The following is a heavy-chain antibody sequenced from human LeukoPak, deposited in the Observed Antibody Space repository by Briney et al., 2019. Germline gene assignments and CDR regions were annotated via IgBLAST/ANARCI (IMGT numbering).Heavy chain of an antibody. J-gene: IGHJ4*02. D-gene: IGHD3-16*01. Sequence: GGSLRLSCAASGFIFSTYGMSWVRQAPGKGLEWVSTIRGIGGSTYYADSGKGRFTISRDNSKNTLYLQMNSLRAEDTAVYYCAKAFRRGGPFDYWGQGTLVTVSS. CDR2: IRGIGGST. CDR1: GFIFSTYG. V-gene: IGHV3-23*01. CDR3: AKAFRRGGPFDY.